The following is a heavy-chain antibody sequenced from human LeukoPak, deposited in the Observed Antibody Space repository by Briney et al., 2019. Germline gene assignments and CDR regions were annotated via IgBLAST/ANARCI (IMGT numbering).Heavy chain of an antibody. V-gene: IGHV3-23*01. CDR3: AKALRIIGTIDY. Sequence: GGSLRLSCAASGFTFSSYAMSWVRQAPGKGLEWVSAISGGGGSTNYADSVKGRFTVSRDNSKNTLYLLLNSLRAEETAVYYCAKALRIIGTIDYWGLGTLVTGSS. D-gene: IGHD1/OR15-1a*01. CDR1: GFTFSSYA. J-gene: IGHJ4*02. CDR2: ISGGGGST.